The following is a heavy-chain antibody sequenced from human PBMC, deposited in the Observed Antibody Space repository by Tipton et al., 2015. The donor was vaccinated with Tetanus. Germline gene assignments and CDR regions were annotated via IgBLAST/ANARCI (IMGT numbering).Heavy chain of an antibody. Sequence: QLVQSGAEVKKPGESLKISCKGSGYTFTTYWIGWVRQMPGKGLEWVAIIYPGDSGTRYSPSFQGQVTISADRSISTAYLQWSSLKASDTAMYFCARRGNQSSSSSGGLDVWGQGTTVTVSS. CDR1: GYTFTTYW. CDR3: ARRGNQSSSSSGGLDV. D-gene: IGHD6-13*01. CDR2: IYPGDSGT. V-gene: IGHV5-51*03. J-gene: IGHJ6*02.